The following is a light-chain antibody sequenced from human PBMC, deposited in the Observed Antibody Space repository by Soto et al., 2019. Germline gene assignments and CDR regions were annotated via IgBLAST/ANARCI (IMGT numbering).Light chain of an antibody. CDR3: LQLNSYPLT. Sequence: DIQLTQSPSFLSASVGDRVTITCRASQGISSYLAWYQQKPGKAPNLLIYAASTLQSGVPSRFSGSGSGTEFTLTISSLQTEDCATYYCLQLNSYPLTFGGGTKLEIK. V-gene: IGKV1-9*01. CDR1: QGISSY. J-gene: IGKJ4*01. CDR2: AAS.